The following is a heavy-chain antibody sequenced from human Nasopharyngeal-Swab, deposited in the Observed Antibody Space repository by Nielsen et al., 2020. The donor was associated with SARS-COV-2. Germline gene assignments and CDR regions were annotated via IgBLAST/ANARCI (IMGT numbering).Heavy chain of an antibody. CDR1: GGSISSYY. CDR3: ARGQKRPYYDFWGGYSPPFDY. D-gene: IGHD3-3*01. J-gene: IGHJ4*02. Sequence: SETLSLTCTVSGGSISSYYWSWIRQPPGKGLEWIGYIYYSGSTNYNPSLKSRVTISVDTSKNQFSLKLSSVTAADTAVYYCARGQKRPYYDFWGGYSPPFDYWGQGTLVTVSS. CDR2: IYYSGST. V-gene: IGHV4-59*01.